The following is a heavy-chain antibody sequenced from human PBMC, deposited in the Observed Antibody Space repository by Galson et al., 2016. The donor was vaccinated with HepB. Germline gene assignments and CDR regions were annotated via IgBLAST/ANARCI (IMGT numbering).Heavy chain of an antibody. V-gene: IGHV2-5*02. CDR2: IYWDDDK. CDR3: AHSRRVHVVQGRSGCHVMDV. CDR1: GFSLTRYGVG. J-gene: IGHJ6*01. Sequence: PALVKPTQTLTLTCTFSGFSLTRYGVGVGWMRQSPGRAPEWLALIYWDDDKEYNPSLESRLSITKDTSRSQVVLKVTNMDPVDTATYFCAHSRRVHVVQGRSGCHVMDVWGQGTTVTVAS. D-gene: IGHD2-21*01.